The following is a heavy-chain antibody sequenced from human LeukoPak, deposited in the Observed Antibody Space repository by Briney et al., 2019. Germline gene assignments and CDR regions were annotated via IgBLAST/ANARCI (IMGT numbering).Heavy chain of an antibody. CDR2: INPSGGST. J-gene: IGHJ4*02. CDR1: GYNFTRYY. D-gene: IGHD3-10*01. V-gene: IGHV1-46*01. Sequence: RASVKVSCKASGYNFTRYYMHWVRQAPGQGLEWMGIINPSGGSTSYAQKFQGRVTMTRDTSTSTVYMELSSLRSEDTAVYYCARDGGGFPLLWFGELKSYYFDYWGQGTLVTVSS. CDR3: ARDGGGFPLLWFGELKSYYFDY.